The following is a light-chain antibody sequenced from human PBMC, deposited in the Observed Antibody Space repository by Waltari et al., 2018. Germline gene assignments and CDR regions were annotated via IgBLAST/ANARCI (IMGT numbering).Light chain of an antibody. J-gene: IGKJ1*01. CDR2: DTS. CDR1: QSVRSD. V-gene: IGKV3-11*01. CDR3: QQFYNWPPWT. Sequence: LSLSPWELVTLSCWASQSVRSDIAWYQQKPGLAPRVLIYDTSYMAPGIPARFSGSGSGTDFTLTISSLEPEDSAVYYCQQFYNWPPWTFGQGTKVEIK.